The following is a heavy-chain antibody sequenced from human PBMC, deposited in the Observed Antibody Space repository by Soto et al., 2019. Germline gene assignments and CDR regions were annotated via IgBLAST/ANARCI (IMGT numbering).Heavy chain of an antibody. CDR2: ISYDGNNK. CDR1: GFTFSTYG. CDR3: AKSVYNWNDGFFDY. D-gene: IGHD1-1*01. V-gene: IGHV3-30*18. J-gene: IGHJ4*02. Sequence: GGSRRLSCAASGFTFSTYGMHWVRQAPGKGLEWVAVISYDGNNKYYADSVKGRFTISRDNSKNTLYLQMSSLRAEDTAVYYCAKSVYNWNDGFFDYWGQGTLVTVS.